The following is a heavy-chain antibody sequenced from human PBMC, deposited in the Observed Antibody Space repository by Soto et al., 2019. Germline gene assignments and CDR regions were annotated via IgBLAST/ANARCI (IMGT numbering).Heavy chain of an antibody. CDR2: IYYSGST. D-gene: IGHD3-3*02. CDR1: GGSISSSSYY. CDR3: ARHELALDV. J-gene: IGHJ6*04. Sequence: SETLSLTCTVSGGSISSSSYYWGWIRQPPGKGLGWIGSIYYSGSTYYNPSLKSRVTISVDTSKNQFSLKLSSVTAADTAVYYCARHELALDVWGKGTTVTASS. V-gene: IGHV4-39*01.